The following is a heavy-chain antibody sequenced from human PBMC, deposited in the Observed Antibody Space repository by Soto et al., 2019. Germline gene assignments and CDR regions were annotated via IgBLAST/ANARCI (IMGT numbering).Heavy chain of an antibody. CDR1: GFTFSSYA. CDR3: AKGRAPFLGRGMDV. Sequence: VHLLESGGGLVQPGGSLRLSCAASGFTFSSYAMSWVRQAAGKGLEGVSDISGSGGTTYYADSVKGRFTISRDSSKHTLYLQMNSLRAEDTAVYYCAKGRAPFLGRGMDVWGQGTTVTVSS. J-gene: IGHJ6*02. CDR2: ISGSGGTT. V-gene: IGHV3-23*01.